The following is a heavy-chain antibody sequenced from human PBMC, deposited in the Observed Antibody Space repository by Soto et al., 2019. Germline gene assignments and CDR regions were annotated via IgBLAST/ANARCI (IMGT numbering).Heavy chain of an antibody. Sequence: QVQLVESGGGVVQPGRSLRLSCAASGFTFSSYGMHWVRQAPGKGLEWVAVISYDGSNKYYADSVKGRFTISRDNSKNTLYLQMNSLRAEDTAVYYCAKDPDNLIAAGYFDLWGRGTLVTVSS. D-gene: IGHD6-25*01. CDR1: GFTFSSYG. V-gene: IGHV3-30*18. CDR2: ISYDGSNK. J-gene: IGHJ2*01. CDR3: AKDPDNLIAAGYFDL.